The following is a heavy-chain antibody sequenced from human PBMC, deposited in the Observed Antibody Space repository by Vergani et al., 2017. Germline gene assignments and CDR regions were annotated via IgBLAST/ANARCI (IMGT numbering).Heavy chain of an antibody. D-gene: IGHD2/OR15-2a*01. CDR1: GYSFTSYW. J-gene: IGHJ4*02. V-gene: IGHV5-51*03. CDR2: IYPGDSDT. Sequence: EVQLVQSGAEVKKPGESLKISCKGSGYSFTSYWIGWVRQMPGKGLEWMGIIYPGDSDTRYSPSFQGKVTISADKSISTAYLQWSSLKASDTAMDYFGSGPRTPHRGHPPTYDYWGQGTLVTVSS. CDR3: GSGPRTPHRGHPPTYDY.